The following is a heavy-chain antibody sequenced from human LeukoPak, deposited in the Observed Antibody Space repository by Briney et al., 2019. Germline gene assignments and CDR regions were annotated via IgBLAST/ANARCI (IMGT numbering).Heavy chain of an antibody. V-gene: IGHV3-64*01. Sequence: GGSLRLSCAASGFTFSSYAIHWVRRAPGKGLEYVSGISYDGTGTYYANSVKGRFTISRDNSRNTLYLQMGSLRAEDMAVYYCARVGAGGWFAYWGQGTLVTVSS. CDR3: ARVGAGGWFAY. CDR2: ISYDGTGT. J-gene: IGHJ5*01. D-gene: IGHD4-23*01. CDR1: GFTFSSYA.